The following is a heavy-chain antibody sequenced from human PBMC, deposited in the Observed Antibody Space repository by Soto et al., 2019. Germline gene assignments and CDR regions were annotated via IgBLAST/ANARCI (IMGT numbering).Heavy chain of an antibody. CDR1: GFTFSSHA. J-gene: IGHJ4*02. D-gene: IGHD6-19*01. CDR2: ITGSGDST. Sequence: EVQLLESGGGLVQPGGSLRLSCAVSGFTFSSHAMSWVRQAPGKGLECVSSITGSGDSTYYADSVKGRFTISRDKSKSTLYLQMNSLRAEDTAVYYCAKDPQFSGWLSAQTFDYWGQGTQVTVSS. V-gene: IGHV3-23*01. CDR3: AKDPQFSGWLSAQTFDY.